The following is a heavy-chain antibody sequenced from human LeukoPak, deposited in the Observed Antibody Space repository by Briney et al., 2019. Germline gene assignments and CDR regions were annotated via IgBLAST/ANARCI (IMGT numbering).Heavy chain of an antibody. D-gene: IGHD6-13*01. Sequence: GGSLRLSCAASGFTFSSYSMNWVRQAPGKGLEWDSSISSSSSYIYYADSVKGRFTISRDNAKNSLYLQMNSLRAEDTALYYCAKDRSSWGAFDYWGQGTLVTVSS. J-gene: IGHJ4*02. V-gene: IGHV3-21*04. CDR1: GFTFSSYS. CDR2: ISSSSSYI. CDR3: AKDRSSWGAFDY.